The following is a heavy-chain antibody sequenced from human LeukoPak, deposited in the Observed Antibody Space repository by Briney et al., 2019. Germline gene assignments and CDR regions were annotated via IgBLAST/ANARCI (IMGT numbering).Heavy chain of an antibody. J-gene: IGHJ4*02. Sequence: GGSLRLSCAASGFNFRSYAMSWVRQAPGKGLEWVSTVTGGAVATYYADSVRGRHTISRDNSKNTLYLQMNSLRAEDTAVYYCARDSPLKGYNSGWATNSFDFWGQGALVTVSS. D-gene: IGHD6-19*01. CDR3: ARDSPLKGYNSGWATNSFDF. CDR2: VTGGAVAT. V-gene: IGHV3-23*01. CDR1: GFNFRSYA.